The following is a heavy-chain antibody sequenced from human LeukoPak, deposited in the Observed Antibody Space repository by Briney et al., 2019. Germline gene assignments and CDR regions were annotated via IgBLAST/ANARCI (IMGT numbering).Heavy chain of an antibody. Sequence: GGSLRLSCAASGFTFSSYAMSWVRQAPGKGLEWVSAISGSGGSTFYADSVKGRFTISRDNSKNTLYMQMNSLRVEDTAVYYCAKDRGWLVDYWGQGTLVTVSS. V-gene: IGHV3-23*01. CDR1: GFTFSSYA. CDR3: AKDRGWLVDY. J-gene: IGHJ4*02. D-gene: IGHD3-22*01. CDR2: ISGSGGST.